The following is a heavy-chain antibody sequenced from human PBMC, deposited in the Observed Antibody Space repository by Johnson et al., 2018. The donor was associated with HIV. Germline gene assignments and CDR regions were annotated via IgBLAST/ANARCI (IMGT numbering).Heavy chain of an antibody. CDR1: GFTFSSYP. CDR3: ARDGGIAATDAFDI. D-gene: IGHD6-13*01. CDR2: ISYDGSNK. J-gene: IGHJ3*02. V-gene: IGHV3-30*04. Sequence: QMQLVESGGGVVQPGKSLRLSCAASGFTFSSYPMHWVRQAPGKGLEWVAVISYDGSNKYYADSVKGRFTISRDNSKNTLYLQMNSLRAEDTAVYYCARDGGIAATDAFDIWGQGTMVTVSS.